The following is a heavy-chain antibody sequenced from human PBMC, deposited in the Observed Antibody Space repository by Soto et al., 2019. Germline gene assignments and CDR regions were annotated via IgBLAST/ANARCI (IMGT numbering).Heavy chain of an antibody. CDR3: ARAGSYSSSCYWGDWFAP. V-gene: IGHV4-59*01. Sequence: ETLSLTCSVSGGSISTYYWSWIRQPPGKGLEWIGYIYYSGSTNYNPSLKSRVTISVDTSKNQFSLKLSSVTAADTAVYYCARAGSYSSSCYWGDWFAPRARGTLVPVSS. CDR2: IYYSGST. CDR1: GGSISTYY. D-gene: IGHD6-13*01. J-gene: IGHJ5*02.